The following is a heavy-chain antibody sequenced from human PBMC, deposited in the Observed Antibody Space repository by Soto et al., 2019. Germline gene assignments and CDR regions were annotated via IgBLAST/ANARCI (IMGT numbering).Heavy chain of an antibody. V-gene: IGHV1-69*01. Sequence: QVQLVQSGAEVKKPGSSVKVSCKASGGTFSSYAISWVRQAPGQGLEWMGGIIPIFGTANYAQKFQGRVTITADESTSTAYMELSSLRSEDTAVYYCARPGLGLYKKKYYYYGMDVWGQGTTVTVSS. J-gene: IGHJ6*02. CDR2: IIPIFGTA. CDR3: ARPGLGLYKKKYYYYGMDV. CDR1: GGTFSSYA. D-gene: IGHD5-12*01.